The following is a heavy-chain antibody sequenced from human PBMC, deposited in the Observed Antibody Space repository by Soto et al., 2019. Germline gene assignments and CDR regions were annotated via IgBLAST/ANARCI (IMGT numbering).Heavy chain of an antibody. J-gene: IGHJ4*02. V-gene: IGHV3-9*01. CDR2: IHQKSDVR. CDR3: VKEGAFRSGWLDC. D-gene: IGHD6-19*01. Sequence: EVQLEESGGDLVQPGRSLRLSCTASGFTFDDYAMHWVRQAPGKGLEWVAGIHQKSDVRDYADSVRGRFSISRDNAKNSLYLEMNSLRPENTALYYCVKEGAFRSGWLDCWGQGTLVTVSS. CDR1: GFTFDDYA.